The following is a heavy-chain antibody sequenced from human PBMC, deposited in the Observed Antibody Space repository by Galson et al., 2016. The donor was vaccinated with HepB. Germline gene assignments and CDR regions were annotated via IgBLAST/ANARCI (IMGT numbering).Heavy chain of an antibody. J-gene: IGHJ3*01. D-gene: IGHD1-26*01. CDR3: ARGELLTGAAFHL. CDR1: GYAFSRYG. V-gene: IGHV1-18*01. Sequence: SVKVSCKASGYAFSRYGINWVRLAPGHGLEWLGWISGYNGHRNYAQKYQGRVDMTTDTSTNTAYMEMRSLRSDDTALYYCARGELLTGAAFHLWGQGTMVTVSS. CDR2: ISGYNGHR.